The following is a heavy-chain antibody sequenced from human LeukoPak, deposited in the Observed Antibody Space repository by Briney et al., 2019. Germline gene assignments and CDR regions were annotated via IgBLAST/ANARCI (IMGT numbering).Heavy chain of an antibody. V-gene: IGHV4-4*07. CDR1: GSSISSYY. CDR3: ARDQAVTMHYYYYYMDV. Sequence: SETLSLTCTVSGSSISSYYWSWIRQPAGKGLEWIGRIYTSGSTNYNPSLKSRVTMSVDTSKNQFSLKLSSVTAADTAVYYCARDQAVTMHYYYYYMDVWGKGTTVTVSS. D-gene: IGHD4-17*01. CDR2: IYTSGST. J-gene: IGHJ6*03.